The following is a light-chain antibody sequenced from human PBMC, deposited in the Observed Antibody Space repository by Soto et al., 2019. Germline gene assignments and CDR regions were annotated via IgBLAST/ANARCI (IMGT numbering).Light chain of an antibody. V-gene: IGKV3D-15*01. CDR3: QQYNNWAPYT. CDR1: QSVSSN. CDR2: GAS. Sequence: EIVMTQSPVTLSVSPGDRATLSCRASQSVSSNLAWYQQKPGQSPRLLMYGASTRGAGIPARFSGSGSGTEFTLTISSLQSEDFAVYYCQQYNNWAPYTFGQGTKLEIK. J-gene: IGKJ2*01.